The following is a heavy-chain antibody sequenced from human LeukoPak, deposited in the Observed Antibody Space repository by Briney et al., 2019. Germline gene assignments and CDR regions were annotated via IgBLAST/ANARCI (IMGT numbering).Heavy chain of an antibody. V-gene: IGHV3-23*01. CDR2: ITGSGGST. CDR3: ATERNWVFDY. Sequence: AGGSLRLSCAASGFTFSSYAMSWVRQAPGKGLEWVSAITGSGGSTYYADSVKGRFTISRDNSKNTLYVQMNSLRAGDTAVYYCATERNWVFDYWGQGTLVTVSS. CDR1: GFTFSSYA. J-gene: IGHJ4*02. D-gene: IGHD7-27*01.